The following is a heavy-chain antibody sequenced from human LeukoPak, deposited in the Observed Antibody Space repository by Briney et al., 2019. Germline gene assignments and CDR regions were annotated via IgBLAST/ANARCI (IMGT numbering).Heavy chain of an antibody. D-gene: IGHD5-24*01. J-gene: IGHJ4*02. Sequence: PGGSLRLSCAASGFTFSTYTIHWVRQAPGKGLEWVAFIRNDGSSEFYKDSVKGRFTISRDNSKNTLFLQMNSLRAEDTAVYYCAKGGDGYNYGSYFDYWGQGTLVTVSS. CDR2: IRNDGSSE. V-gene: IGHV3-30*02. CDR3: AKGGDGYNYGSYFDY. CDR1: GFTFSTYT.